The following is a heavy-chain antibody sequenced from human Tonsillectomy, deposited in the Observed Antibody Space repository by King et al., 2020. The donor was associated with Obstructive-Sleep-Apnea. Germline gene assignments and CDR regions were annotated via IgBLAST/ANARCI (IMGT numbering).Heavy chain of an antibody. J-gene: IGHJ3*02. CDR2: IKQDGREK. CDR1: GFTFTSYW. V-gene: IGHV3-7*01. Sequence: VQLVESGGGLVQPGGSLRLSCAASGFTFTSYWMTWVRQAPGKGLEWGANIKQDGREKYYVDSVKGRFTISSDNAKNSVDLQMHSLRGEDTAVYYCARVVLAAFDIWGQGTVVTVSS. CDR3: ARVVLAAFDI.